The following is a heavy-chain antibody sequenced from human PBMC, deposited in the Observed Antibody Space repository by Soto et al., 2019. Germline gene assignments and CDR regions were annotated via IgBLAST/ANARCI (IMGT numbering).Heavy chain of an antibody. Sequence: SETLSLTCTVSGGSISSGGYCWSWIRQHPGKGLEWIGYIYYSGSTYYNPSLKSRVTISVDTSKNQFSLKLSSVTAADTAVYYCARAPHYYDSSGYYYLNYYYYGMDVWGQGTTVSLSS. CDR3: ARAPHYYDSSGYYYLNYYYYGMDV. CDR2: IYYSGST. J-gene: IGHJ6*02. V-gene: IGHV4-31*03. D-gene: IGHD3-22*01. CDR1: GGSISSGGYC.